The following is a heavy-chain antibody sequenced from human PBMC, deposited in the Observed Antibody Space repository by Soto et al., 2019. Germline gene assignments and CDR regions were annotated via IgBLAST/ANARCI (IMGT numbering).Heavy chain of an antibody. CDR1: GFTFSNYD. J-gene: IGHJ4*02. CDR3: ARIEGVDSRSLDY. V-gene: IGHV3-48*03. CDR2: ISSSGYTR. D-gene: IGHD1-26*01. Sequence: DVQLVESGGGLVQTGGSLRLSCAASGFTFSNYDMNWVRQAPGKGLEWVSYISSSGYTRFYADSVKGRFTISRDNGEKSMYLHMNSLRDDDTAVYYCARIEGVDSRSLDYWGQGTLVTVSS.